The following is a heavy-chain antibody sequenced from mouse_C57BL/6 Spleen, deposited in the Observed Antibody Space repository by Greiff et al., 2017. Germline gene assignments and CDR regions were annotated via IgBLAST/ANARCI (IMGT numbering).Heavy chain of an antibody. CDR3: STGDYYYGSSYFGC. Sequence: EVQLQQSGAELVRPGASVKLSCTASGFNIKDYYMHWVKQRPEQGLEWIGRIDPEDGDTEYAPKFQGKATMTADTSSNTAYLQLSSLTSEDTAVYYCSTGDYYYGSSYFGCWGQGTTLTVS. J-gene: IGHJ2*01. CDR2: IDPEDGDT. D-gene: IGHD1-1*01. CDR1: GFNIKDYY. V-gene: IGHV14-1*01.